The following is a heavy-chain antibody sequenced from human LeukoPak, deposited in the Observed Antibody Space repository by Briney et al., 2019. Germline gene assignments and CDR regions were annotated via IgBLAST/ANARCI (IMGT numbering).Heavy chain of an antibody. CDR3: ARTPKGPIQRAFDI. CDR1: GYTFTGYY. Sequence: GASVKVSCKASGYTFTGYYMHWVRQAPGQGLEWMGRINPNSGGTNYAQKFQGRVTMTRDTSISTAYMELSRLRSDDTAVYYCARTPKGPIQRAFDIWGQGTMVTVSS. J-gene: IGHJ3*02. V-gene: IGHV1-2*06. CDR2: INPNSGGT.